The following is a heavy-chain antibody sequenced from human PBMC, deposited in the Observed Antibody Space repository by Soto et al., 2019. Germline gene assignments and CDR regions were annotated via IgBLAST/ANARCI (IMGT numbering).Heavy chain of an antibody. Sequence: GGSLRLSCAASGFTFSSYAMSWVRQAPGKGLEWVSAISGSGGSTYYADSVKGRFTISRDNSKNTLYLQMNSLRAEDTAVYYCEKTHYYYDSSGYFPNWGQGTLVTVSS. CDR1: GFTFSSYA. J-gene: IGHJ4*02. V-gene: IGHV3-23*01. CDR3: EKTHYYYDSSGYFPN. D-gene: IGHD3-22*01. CDR2: ISGSGGST.